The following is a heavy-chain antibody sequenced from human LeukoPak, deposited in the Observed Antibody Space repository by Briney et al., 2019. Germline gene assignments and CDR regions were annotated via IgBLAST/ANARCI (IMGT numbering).Heavy chain of an antibody. D-gene: IGHD2-21*01. V-gene: IGHV4-39*01. Sequence: SETLSLTCTVSVVSINTRNYYWASIRQPPAKVLEWFGSIYYSESTYYNPSLKSRITISLDTSKNQFSLKLNSVTTADPAVYYCAGPRGDGDSFGAFDFWGRGTTVTVSS. CDR2: IYYSEST. CDR1: VVSINTRNYY. CDR3: AGPRGDGDSFGAFDF. J-gene: IGHJ3*01.